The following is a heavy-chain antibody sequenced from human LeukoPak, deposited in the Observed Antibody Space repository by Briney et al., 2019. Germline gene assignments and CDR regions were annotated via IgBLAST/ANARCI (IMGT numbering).Heavy chain of an antibody. CDR2: INHSGST. V-gene: IGHV4-34*01. J-gene: IGHJ4*02. D-gene: IGHD5-12*01. CDR3: AGIVATSLASFDY. CDR1: GGSFSGYY. Sequence: SETLSLTCAAYGGSFSGYYWSWIRQPPGKGLEWIGEINHSGSTNYNPSLKSRVTISVDTSKNQFSLKLSSVTAADTAVYYCAGIVATSLASFDYWGQGTLVTVSS.